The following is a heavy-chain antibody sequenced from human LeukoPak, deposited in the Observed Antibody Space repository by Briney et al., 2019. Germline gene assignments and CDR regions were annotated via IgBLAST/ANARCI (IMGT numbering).Heavy chain of an antibody. V-gene: IGHV3-30*01. CDR1: GFTFSSYA. CDR3: ARDMGTGHHYYYGMDV. CDR2: ISYDGSNK. Sequence: GGSLRLSCAASGFTFSSYAMQWVRHAPGKGLEWVAVISYDGSNKYYADSVKGRFTISRDNSKNTLYLQMNSLRAEDTAVYYCARDMGTGHHYYYGMDVWGQGTTVTVSS. D-gene: IGHD2-8*02. J-gene: IGHJ6*01.